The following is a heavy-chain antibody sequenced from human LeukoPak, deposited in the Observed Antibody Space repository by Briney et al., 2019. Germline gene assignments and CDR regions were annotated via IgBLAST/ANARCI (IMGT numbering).Heavy chain of an antibody. J-gene: IGHJ6*03. Sequence: SVKVSCKASGGTFSSYAISWVRQAPGQGLEWMGRIIPILGIANYAQKFQGRVTITADESTSTAYMELSSLRSEDTAVYYCATDSSGYYYYYYYMDVWGKGTTVTVSS. CDR2: IIPILGIA. CDR3: ATDSSGYYYYYYYMDV. D-gene: IGHD3-22*01. V-gene: IGHV1-69*04. CDR1: GGTFSSYA.